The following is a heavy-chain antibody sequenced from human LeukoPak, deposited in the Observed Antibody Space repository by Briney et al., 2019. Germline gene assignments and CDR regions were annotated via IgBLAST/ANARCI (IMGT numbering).Heavy chain of an antibody. D-gene: IGHD3-9*01. CDR2: IYHSGST. V-gene: IGHV4-38-2*02. Sequence: SETLSLTCTVSGYSISSGYYWGWIRQPPGKGLEWIGSIYHSGSTYYNPSLKSRVTISVDTSKNQFSLKLSSVTAADTAVYYCAGPSRGDYDILTGYYYYWGQGTLVTVSS. CDR3: AGPSRGDYDILTGYYYY. J-gene: IGHJ4*02. CDR1: GYSISSGYY.